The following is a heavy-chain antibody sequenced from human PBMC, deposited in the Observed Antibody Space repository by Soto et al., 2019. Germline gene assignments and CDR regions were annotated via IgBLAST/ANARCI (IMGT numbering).Heavy chain of an antibody. D-gene: IGHD1-1*01. V-gene: IGHV3-33*01. CDR2: IWYDGSDK. CDR3: ARDLSETTYPAWYFDL. J-gene: IGHJ2*01. CDR1: GFTFSSYG. Sequence: QAQLVESGGGVVQPGRSLRLSCAASGFTFSSYGMHWVRQAPGKGLEWVAVIWYDGSDKFYEASVKGRFTISRDNSKNTLYLEINSLRADDTAVYYCARDLSETTYPAWYFDLWGRGTLVTV.